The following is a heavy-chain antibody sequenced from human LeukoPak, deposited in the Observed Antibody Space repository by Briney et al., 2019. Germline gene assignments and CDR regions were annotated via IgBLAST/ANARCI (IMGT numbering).Heavy chain of an antibody. CDR1: GYTFNSYS. D-gene: IGHD1-26*01. CDR2: ISAYNGNT. V-gene: IGHV1-18*01. CDR3: ARGLGGSGSYFLTIDY. J-gene: IGHJ4*02. Sequence: ASVKVSCKASGYTFNSYSINWVRQAPGQGLERMVWISAYNGNTQYAQKLQGRFTMTTDTSTSTAYMELRSLRSDYTAVYYCARGLGGSGSYFLTIDYWGQGTLVTVSS.